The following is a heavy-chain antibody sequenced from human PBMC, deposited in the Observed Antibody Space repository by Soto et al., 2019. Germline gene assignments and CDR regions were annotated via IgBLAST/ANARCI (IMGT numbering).Heavy chain of an antibody. J-gene: IGHJ6*02. CDR2: IYSGGVT. CDR1: GFTVKNYQ. CDR3: ARDPSTTGYYGLDV. V-gene: IGHV3-53*01. Sequence: GGSLRLSCAASGFTVKNYQMNWVRQAPGKGLEWVSVIYSGGVTYYPDSVKGRFTTIRDTSKNTVYLQMNSLRADDTAMYYCARDPSTTGYYGLDVWGPGTTVTVSS.